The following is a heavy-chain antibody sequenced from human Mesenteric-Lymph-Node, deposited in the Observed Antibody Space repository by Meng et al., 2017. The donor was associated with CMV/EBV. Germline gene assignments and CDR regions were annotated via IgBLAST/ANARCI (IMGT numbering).Heavy chain of an antibody. CDR3: ARDFMECLDY. CDR2: ISSSSSYI. D-gene: IGHD3-3*01. CDR1: GFTFSSYS. Sequence: GALRLSCAASGFTFSSYSMNWVRQAPGKGLEWVSSISSSSSYIYYADSVKGRFTISRDNAKNSLYLQMNSLRAEDTAVYYCARDFMECLDYWGQGTLVTVSS. J-gene: IGHJ4*02. V-gene: IGHV3-21*01.